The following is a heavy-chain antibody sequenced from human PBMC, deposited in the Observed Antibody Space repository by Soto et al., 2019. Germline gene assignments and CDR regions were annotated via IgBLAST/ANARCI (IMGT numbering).Heavy chain of an antibody. V-gene: IGHV3-30*18. D-gene: IGHD3-10*01. J-gene: IGHJ4*02. Sequence: QVLVLESGGGVVQPGRSLRLSCAGSGFTFNSYGMHWVRQAPGKGLEWVAVISYDGSNKYYADSVKGRFTISRDNSKNTLYLQMNSLRTEDTAVYYCAKDRSSNYGSGKSYWGQGTLVTVSS. CDR3: AKDRSSNYGSGKSY. CDR1: GFTFNSYG. CDR2: ISYDGSNK.